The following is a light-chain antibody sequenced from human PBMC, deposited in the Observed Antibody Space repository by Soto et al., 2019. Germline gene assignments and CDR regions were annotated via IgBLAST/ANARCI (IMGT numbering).Light chain of an antibody. CDR1: SSNIGAGYD. J-gene: IGLJ1*01. CDR2: GNS. V-gene: IGLV1-40*01. Sequence: QLVLTQPPSVSGAPGQRVTISCTGSSSNIGAGYDVHWYQQLPGTAPKLLIYGNSNRPSGVPDRFSGSKSGTSASLAITGLQAEDEADYYCQSYDSSLSVLAPYVFGTGTKVTVL. CDR3: QSYDSSLSVLAPYV.